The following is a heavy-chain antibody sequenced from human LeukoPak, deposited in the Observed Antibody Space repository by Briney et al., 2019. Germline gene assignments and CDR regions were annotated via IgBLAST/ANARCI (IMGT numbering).Heavy chain of an antibody. CDR3: ARDGPEGRATTPNYYYYGMDV. CDR2: ISSSSSSYI. J-gene: IGHJ6*02. D-gene: IGHD1-26*01. Sequence: PGGSLRLSCAASGFTFSSYSMNWVRQAPGKGLEWVSSISSSSSSYIYYADSVKGRFTISRDNAKNSLYLQMNSLRAEDTAVYYCARDGPEGRATTPNYYYYGMDVWGQGTTVTVSS. CDR1: GFTFSSYS. V-gene: IGHV3-21*01.